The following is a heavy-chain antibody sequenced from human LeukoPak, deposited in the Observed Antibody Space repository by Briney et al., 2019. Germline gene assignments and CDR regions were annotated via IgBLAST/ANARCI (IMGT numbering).Heavy chain of an antibody. J-gene: IGHJ4*02. CDR2: IYYSGST. V-gene: IGHV4-31*03. Sequence: SETLSLTCTVSGGSISSGGYYWSWIRQHPGKGLEWIGYIYYSGSTYYNPSLKSRVTISVDTSKNQFSLKLSSVTAADTAVYYCARMDSTYYYDSSGYSLVPYYFDYWGQGTLVTASS. CDR3: ARMDSTYYYDSSGYSLVPYYFDY. D-gene: IGHD3-22*01. CDR1: GGSISSGGYY.